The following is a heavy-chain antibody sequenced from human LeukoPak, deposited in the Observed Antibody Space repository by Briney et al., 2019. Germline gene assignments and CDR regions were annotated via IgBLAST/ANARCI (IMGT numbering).Heavy chain of an antibody. CDR3: AREGGVGPTAPPDYYSYQLDV. V-gene: IGHV1-18*01. Sequence: GASVKVSCKASGYTFISYGITWVRQAPGQGLEWMGWISPYTTKTNYAQSLQGRVTMTTDTSTSTAYMELRRLRYVDTGVYYCAREGGVGPTAPPDYYSYQLDVWGKGTTVTVSS. J-gene: IGHJ6*03. CDR2: ISPYTTKT. CDR1: GYTFISYG. D-gene: IGHD1-26*01.